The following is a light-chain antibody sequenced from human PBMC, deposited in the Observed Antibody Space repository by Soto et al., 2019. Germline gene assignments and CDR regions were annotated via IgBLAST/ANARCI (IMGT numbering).Light chain of an antibody. V-gene: IGKV3-11*01. J-gene: IGKJ5*01. CDR3: QQRSNWPLIT. CDR2: GAS. CDR1: QSVSDN. Sequence: EVLMTQPPDTLYVSPGERVTLSCRASQSVSDNLVWYQQKPGQAPRLLIYGASSRATGIPDRFSGSGSGTDFTLTISSLEPEDFAVYYCQQRSNWPLITFGQGTRLEIK.